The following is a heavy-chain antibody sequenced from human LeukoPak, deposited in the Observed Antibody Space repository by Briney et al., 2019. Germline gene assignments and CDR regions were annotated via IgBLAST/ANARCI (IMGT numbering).Heavy chain of an antibody. D-gene: IGHD6-13*01. Sequence: SETLSLTCTVSGASINSYYWSWIRQPPGKGLEWIGCIYDSGSTDYNPSLKSRVTMSVDTSKNQFSLKLTSVTAADTAMYYCARTSSSWLWGQGTLVTVSS. CDR2: IYDSGST. CDR3: ARTSSSWL. V-gene: IGHV4-59*01. J-gene: IGHJ4*02. CDR1: GASINSYY.